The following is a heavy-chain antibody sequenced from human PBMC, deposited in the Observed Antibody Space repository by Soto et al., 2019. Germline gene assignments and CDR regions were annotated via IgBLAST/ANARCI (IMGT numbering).Heavy chain of an antibody. CDR3: APLTGV. CDR1: GFTFSDHY. Sequence: EVQLVESGGGLVQPGGSLRLSCAASGFTFSDHYMDWVRQVPGKGLEWVGRSRNKANSYTTAYAASVKGRFIISRDDSKNSLYLQMNSLKTEATAVYYCAPLTGVWGQGTLVTVSS. J-gene: IGHJ1*01. CDR2: SRNKANSYTT. V-gene: IGHV3-72*01. D-gene: IGHD2-8*01.